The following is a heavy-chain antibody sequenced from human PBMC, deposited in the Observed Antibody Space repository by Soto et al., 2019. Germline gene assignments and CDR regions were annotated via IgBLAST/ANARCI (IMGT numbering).Heavy chain of an antibody. CDR1: VFTFSSYA. Sequence: VGSLRLSCASSVFTFSSYAMSWVRQSPGKGLEWVSAISGSGGSTYYADSVKGRFTISRDNSKNTLYLQMNSLRAEDTAVYYCAKPTYCTNGVCFLAPHNYGMDVWGQGTTVTVSS. J-gene: IGHJ6*02. D-gene: IGHD2-8*01. CDR2: ISGSGGST. CDR3: AKPTYCTNGVCFLAPHNYGMDV. V-gene: IGHV3-23*01.